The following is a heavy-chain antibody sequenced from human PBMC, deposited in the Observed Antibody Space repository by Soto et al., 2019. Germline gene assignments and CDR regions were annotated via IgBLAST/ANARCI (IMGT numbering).Heavy chain of an antibody. CDR2: INSDGSST. Sequence: GGSLRLSSPASGFTFSSYCMHWVRQAPGKGLVWVSRINSDGSSTSYADSVKGRFTISRDNAKNTLYLQMNSLRAEDTAVYYCATEFIYCGSGSEVGRYGMDVWGQGTTVTVSS. CDR3: ATEFIYCGSGSEVGRYGMDV. D-gene: IGHD3-10*01. CDR1: GFTFSSYC. V-gene: IGHV3-74*01. J-gene: IGHJ6*02.